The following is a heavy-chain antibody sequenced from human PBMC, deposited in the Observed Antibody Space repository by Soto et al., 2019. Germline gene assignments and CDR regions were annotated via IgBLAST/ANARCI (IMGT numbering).Heavy chain of an antibody. D-gene: IGHD1-20*01. CDR1: GGTFSSYA. V-gene: IGHV1-69*12. CDR2: IMPIFGTA. Sequence: QVQLVQSGAEVKKPGSSVKVSCKASGGTFSSYAISWVRQAPGQGLEWMGGIMPIFGTAIYAQKFQGRVTITADESTSTAYMELSSLRSEDTAVYFCARALYKRRASDIWGQGTLVTVSS. CDR3: ARALYKRRASDI. J-gene: IGHJ3*02.